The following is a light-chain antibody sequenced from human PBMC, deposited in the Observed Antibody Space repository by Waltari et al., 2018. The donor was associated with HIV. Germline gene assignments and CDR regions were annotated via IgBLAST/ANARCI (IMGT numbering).Light chain of an antibody. CDR2: EVS. V-gene: IGLV2-14*01. Sequence: QSALPQPAPVSGSPGQSITTSCTGTSTDVGHYDYVSWYRQHPGKAPNLIIYEVSNRPPGVSHRFSGSKSVNTASLTISGLQAEDEADYYCSSYTTRSTVIFGGGTKLTVL. J-gene: IGLJ2*01. CDR3: SSYTTRSTVI. CDR1: STDVGHYDY.